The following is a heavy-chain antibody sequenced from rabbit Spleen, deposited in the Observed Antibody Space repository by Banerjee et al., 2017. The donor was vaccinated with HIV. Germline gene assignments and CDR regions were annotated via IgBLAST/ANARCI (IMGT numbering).Heavy chain of an antibody. CDR2: IYGGSGAST. Sequence: EQLEESGGGLVKPEGSLTLTCTASGFDFSTTYYMCWVRQAPGKGLEWIACIYGGSGASTAYASWAKGRFTISKTSSTTVTLQMTSLTAADTATYFCARGSAAMTMVITGYYLSLWGPGTLVTVS. J-gene: IGHJ4*01. V-gene: IGHV1S45*01. CDR1: GFDFSTTYY. D-gene: IGHD2-1*01. CDR3: ARGSAAMTMVITGYYLSL.